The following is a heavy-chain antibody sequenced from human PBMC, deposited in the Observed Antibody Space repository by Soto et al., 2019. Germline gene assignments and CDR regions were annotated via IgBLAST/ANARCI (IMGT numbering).Heavy chain of an antibody. Sequence: EVQLAESGGGLVQPGGSLRLPCAASGFTFSDHYMDWVRQAPGKGLEWVGRSRDKVHSHTTEYAASVKGRFTIARGDSENSLYLQMNSLKTEDTAVYYCARGVVSTGYFDYWGQGPLVTVSS. V-gene: IGHV3-72*01. CDR2: SRDKVHSHTT. D-gene: IGHD5-12*01. J-gene: IGHJ4*02. CDR3: ARGVVSTGYFDY. CDR1: GFTFSDHY.